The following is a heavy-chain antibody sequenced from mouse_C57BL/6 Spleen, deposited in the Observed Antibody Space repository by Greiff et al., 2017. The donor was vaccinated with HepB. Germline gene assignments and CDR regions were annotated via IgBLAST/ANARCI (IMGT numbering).Heavy chain of an antibody. CDR3: ARGYGQYYFDY. V-gene: IGHV5-17*01. Sequence: EVQLVESGGGLVKPGGSLKLSCAASGFTFSDYGMHWVRQAPEKGLEWVAYISSGSSTIYYADTVKGRFTISRDNAKNTLFLQMTSLRSEDTAMYYCARGYGQYYFDYWGQGTTLTVSS. CDR1: GFTFSDYG. CDR2: ISSGSSTI. J-gene: IGHJ2*01. D-gene: IGHD1-1*01.